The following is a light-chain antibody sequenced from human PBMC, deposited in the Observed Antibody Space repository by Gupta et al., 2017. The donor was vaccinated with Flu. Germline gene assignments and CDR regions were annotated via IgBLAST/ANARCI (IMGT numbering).Light chain of an antibody. Sequence: SVLTQPPSISAAPGQSVTISCSGSSSNIGNTYVSWYQQHPGTAPKLLIYENNKRPSGIPDRFSGSKSGTSAALGITGLQTGDEADYYCGTWDGSLSTDVFGTGTKVTVL. CDR2: ENN. J-gene: IGLJ1*01. CDR1: SSNIGNTY. CDR3: GTWDGSLSTDV. V-gene: IGLV1-51*02.